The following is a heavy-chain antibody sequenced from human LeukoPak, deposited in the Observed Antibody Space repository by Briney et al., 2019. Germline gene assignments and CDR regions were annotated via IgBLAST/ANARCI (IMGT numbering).Heavy chain of an antibody. CDR1: GFTFTTYW. CDR2: IGQNGREK. Sequence: GGSLRLSCAASGFTFTTYWMAWLRQAPGKGLEWVANIGQNGREKSHVGSVKGRFTISRDNAKNSLYLQMNRLRVEDTAVYYCAREEAVGIGAYNYWGQGILVTVSS. V-gene: IGHV3-7*01. D-gene: IGHD6-13*01. CDR3: AREEAVGIGAYNY. J-gene: IGHJ4*02.